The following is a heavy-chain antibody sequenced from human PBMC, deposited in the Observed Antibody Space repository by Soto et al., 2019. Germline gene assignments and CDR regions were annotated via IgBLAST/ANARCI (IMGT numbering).Heavy chain of an antibody. Sequence: SVKVSCKASGGTFSSYAISWVRQAPGQGLEWMGGIIPIFGTANYAQKFQGRVTITADESTSTAYMELSSLRSEDTAVYYCARDNRWTSTVSPVRGNWFDPWGQGTLVTVSS. V-gene: IGHV1-69*13. CDR2: IIPIFGTA. CDR3: ARDNRWTSTVSPVRGNWFDP. D-gene: IGHD3-10*01. CDR1: GGTFSSYA. J-gene: IGHJ5*02.